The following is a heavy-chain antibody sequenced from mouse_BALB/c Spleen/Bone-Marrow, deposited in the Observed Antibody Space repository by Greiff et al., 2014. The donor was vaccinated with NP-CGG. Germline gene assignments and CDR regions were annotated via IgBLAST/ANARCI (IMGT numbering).Heavy chain of an antibody. CDR1: GYTFTNYW. Sequence: EVQLVESGTVLARPGASLRMSCKASGYTFTNYWINWIKQRPGQGLEWIGAIYPGNNDAKYTQKFKAKAKLTAVTSTSTADMELSSLTNEDSAVYYCARNWDRVFAYWGQGTLVTVSA. V-gene: IGHV1-5*01. D-gene: IGHD4-1*01. J-gene: IGHJ3*01. CDR3: ARNWDRVFAY. CDR2: IYPGNNDA.